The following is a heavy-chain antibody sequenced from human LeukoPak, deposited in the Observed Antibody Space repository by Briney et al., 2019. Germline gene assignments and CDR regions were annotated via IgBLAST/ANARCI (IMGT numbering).Heavy chain of an antibody. CDR2: IYPGGYDT. J-gene: IGHJ4*02. CDR3: ARQPIKGSFDY. Sequence: GEALKISCKGSGYRFTSYWIGGVGQRPGEGVEGRGIIYPGGYDTRYSPSLQGQVPISAHKPISTAHLQWSSLKPSDPAMYYCARQPIKGSFDYWGQGTLVTVSS. CDR1: GYRFTSYW. D-gene: IGHD2-21*01. V-gene: IGHV5-51*01.